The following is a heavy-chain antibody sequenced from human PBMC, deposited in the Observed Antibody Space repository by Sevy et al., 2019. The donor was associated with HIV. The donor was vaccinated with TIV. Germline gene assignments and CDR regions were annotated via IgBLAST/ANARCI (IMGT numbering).Heavy chain of an antibody. J-gene: IGHJ6*02. V-gene: IGHV3-30-3*01. CDR3: ASHPVDTAMVDVYYYYGMDV. CDR1: GFTFSSCA. CDR2: ISYDGSNK. Sequence: GGSLRLSCAASGFTFSSCAMHWVRQAPGKGLEWVAVISYDGSNKYYADSVKGRFTISRDNSKNTLYLQMNSLRAEDTAVYYCASHPVDTAMVDVYYYYGMDVWGQGTTVTVSS. D-gene: IGHD5-18*01.